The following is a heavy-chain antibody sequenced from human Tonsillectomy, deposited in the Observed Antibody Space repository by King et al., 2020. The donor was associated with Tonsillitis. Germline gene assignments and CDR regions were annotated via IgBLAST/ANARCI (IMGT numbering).Heavy chain of an antibody. J-gene: IGHJ5*02. CDR2: INHNGDT. D-gene: IGHD5-18*01. Sequence: VQLQQWGAGLLKPSETLSLTCAGYGGSFSGYYWSWIRQPPGKGLEWIGEINHNGDTNYNPSLKSRVTTSINTSKKQFSLNLSSVTAADTAVYYCARGNSSSYGGWFDPWGQGTLVTVSS. V-gene: IGHV4-34*01. CDR3: ARGNSSSYGGWFDP. CDR1: GGSFSGYY.